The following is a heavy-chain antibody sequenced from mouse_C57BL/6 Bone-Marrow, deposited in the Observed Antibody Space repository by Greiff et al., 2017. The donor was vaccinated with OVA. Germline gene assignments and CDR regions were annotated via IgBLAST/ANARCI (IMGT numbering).Heavy chain of an antibody. D-gene: IGHD1-1*02. V-gene: IGHV5-12*01. CDR1: GFTFSDYY. CDR2: ISNGGGST. J-gene: IGHJ3*01. CDR3: ARHSMATGGFAY. Sequence: EVQRVESGGGLVQPGGSLKLSCAASGFTFSDYYMYWVRQTPEKRLEWVAYISNGGGSTYYPDTVKGRFTISRDNAKNTLYLQMSRLKSEDTAMYYCARHSMATGGFAYWGQGTLVTVSA.